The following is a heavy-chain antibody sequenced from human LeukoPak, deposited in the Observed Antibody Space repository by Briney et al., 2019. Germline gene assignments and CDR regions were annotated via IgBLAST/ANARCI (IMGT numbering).Heavy chain of an antibody. Sequence: PLETLSLTCTVSGGSISSYYWSWIRQPPGKGLEWIGYIFYSGTTNYNPSLKSRVTISVDTSKNQFSLKLSSVTAADTAVYYCARRGYSSGWYYFDYWGQGTLVTVSS. CDR3: ARRGYSSGWYYFDY. CDR1: GGSISSYY. V-gene: IGHV4-59*08. D-gene: IGHD6-19*01. J-gene: IGHJ4*02. CDR2: IFYSGTT.